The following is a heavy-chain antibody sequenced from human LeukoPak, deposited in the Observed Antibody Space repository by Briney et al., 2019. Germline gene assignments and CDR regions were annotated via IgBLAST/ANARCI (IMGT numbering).Heavy chain of an antibody. J-gene: IGHJ6*02. CDR2: IYYSGST. V-gene: IGHV4-59*01. Sequence: SETLSVTRTVSGGSLSSYYWNRLRQHPREGLEGIGYIYYSGSTNYNPSLKSRVTISVDTSKNQFSLKLSSVNAADTAVYYCARAPYGGSFGYYYGMDVWGQGTTVTVSS. CDR3: ARAPYGGSFGYYYGMDV. CDR1: GGSLSSYY. D-gene: IGHD4-23*01.